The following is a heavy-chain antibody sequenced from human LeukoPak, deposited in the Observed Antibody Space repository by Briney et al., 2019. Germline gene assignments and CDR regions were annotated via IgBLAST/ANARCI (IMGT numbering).Heavy chain of an antibody. Sequence: SVKVSCKASGGTFSSYAISWVRQAPGQGLEWMGGIIPIFGTANYAQTFQGRVTITTDESTSTAYMELSSLRSEDTAVYYCASASGAVEMATISAYYYYYMDVWGKGTTVTVSS. CDR3: ASASGAVEMATISAYYYYYMDV. CDR2: IIPIFGTA. CDR1: GGTFSSYA. D-gene: IGHD5-24*01. J-gene: IGHJ6*03. V-gene: IGHV1-69*05.